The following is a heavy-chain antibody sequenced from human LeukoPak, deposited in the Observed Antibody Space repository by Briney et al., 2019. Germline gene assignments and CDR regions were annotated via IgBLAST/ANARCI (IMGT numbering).Heavy chain of an antibody. Sequence: PGGSLRLSCAAPGFTFRSYAMTAVRQAPGKGLEWVSAIRGSGGGTYCADSVKGRFTISRDNSKNTLYLQMNSLRADDTAVYYCATNAGQWLLPFDYWGQGTLVTVSS. CDR1: GFTFRSYA. CDR3: ATNAGQWLLPFDY. D-gene: IGHD6-19*01. J-gene: IGHJ4*02. V-gene: IGHV3-23*01. CDR2: IRGSGGGT.